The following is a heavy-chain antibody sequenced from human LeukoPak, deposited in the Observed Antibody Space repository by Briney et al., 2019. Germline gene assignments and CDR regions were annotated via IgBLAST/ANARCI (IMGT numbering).Heavy chain of an antibody. CDR1: GFTFSNAW. J-gene: IGHJ4*02. D-gene: IGHD1-26*01. CDR2: SKTDGGTP. V-gene: IGHV3-15*01. CDR3: TTYTVGATTSHFDY. Sequence: GGSLRLSCAASGFTFSNAWMKSKTDGGTPDYAAPVKGRFTISRDDSKNTLYLQMNSLRTEDTAVYYCTTYTVGATTSHFDYWGQGTLVTVSS.